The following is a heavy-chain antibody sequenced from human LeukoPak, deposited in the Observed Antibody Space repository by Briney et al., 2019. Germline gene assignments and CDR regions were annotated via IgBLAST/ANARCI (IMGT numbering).Heavy chain of an antibody. D-gene: IGHD3-22*01. J-gene: IGHJ4*02. CDR2: IDPNSGDT. CDR3: SRSGSTGYSLDY. CDR1: GYSFTGYF. Sequence: EASVKVSCKASGYSFTGYFIHWVRQAPGQGLEWMGCIDPNSGDTKNAQQFQSRVSMPRVTSTRTAYMVLRRLRSDDTAVYFCSRSGSTGYSLDYWGQGTLVTVSS. V-gene: IGHV1-2*02.